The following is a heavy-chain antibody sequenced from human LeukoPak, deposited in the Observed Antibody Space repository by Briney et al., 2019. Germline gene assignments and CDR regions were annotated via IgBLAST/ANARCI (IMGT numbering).Heavy chain of an antibody. CDR1: GYTFTSYG. CDR3: ARDRASSDYYYEY. J-gene: IGHJ4*02. Sequence: GASVKVSCKASGYTFTSYGISWVRQAPGQGLEWMGWISIYNGNTKFAQKFQGRITMTTDTSTSTAYLELRNLRSDDTAVYYCARDRASSDYYYEYWGQRTLVTVSS. D-gene: IGHD3-22*01. V-gene: IGHV1-18*01. CDR2: ISIYNGNT.